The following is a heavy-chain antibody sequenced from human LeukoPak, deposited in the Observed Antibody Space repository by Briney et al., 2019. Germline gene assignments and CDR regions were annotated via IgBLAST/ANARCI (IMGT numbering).Heavy chain of an antibody. CDR2: VTGNGGNT. CDR1: GFTFSSYA. Sequence: AGSLRLSCAASGFTFSSYAMNWVRQAQGKGLEWVSTVTGNGGNTSYANSVKGRFTTTRGNSTSTVCLQMNSPRAEDTALYYRAKVERTASGTDYWGLGTLVTVSS. CDR3: AKVERTASGTDY. J-gene: IGHJ4*02. V-gene: IGHV3-23*01. D-gene: IGHD2-21*02.